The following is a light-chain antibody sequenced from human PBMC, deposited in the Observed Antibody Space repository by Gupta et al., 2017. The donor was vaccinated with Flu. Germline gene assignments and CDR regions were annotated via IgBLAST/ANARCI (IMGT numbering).Light chain of an antibody. CDR1: QSISGY. CDR3: QLRDTNANT. Sequence: DIQMTQSPSSLSASIRDRVTITCRASQSISGYLNWYQQKPGKAPNVLIYDASSLQSGVPSRFPGNGSETEFTLTISSLQPQPFGTYYCQLRDTNANTFGGGTRLEIK. V-gene: IGKV1-39*01. CDR2: DAS. J-gene: IGKJ4*01.